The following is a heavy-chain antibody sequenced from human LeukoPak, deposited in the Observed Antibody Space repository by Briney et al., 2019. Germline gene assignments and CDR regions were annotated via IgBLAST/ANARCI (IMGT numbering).Heavy chain of an antibody. V-gene: IGHV3-30*02. CDR1: GFTFSSYA. Sequence: GGSLRLSCAASGFTFSSYAMSWVRQAPGKGLEWVAFIRYDGSNKYYADSVKGRFTTSRDNSKNTLYLQMNSLRAEDTAVYYCAKFKYYYDSSGSYYFDYWGQGTLVTVSS. CDR3: AKFKYYYDSSGSYYFDY. CDR2: IRYDGSNK. J-gene: IGHJ4*02. D-gene: IGHD3-22*01.